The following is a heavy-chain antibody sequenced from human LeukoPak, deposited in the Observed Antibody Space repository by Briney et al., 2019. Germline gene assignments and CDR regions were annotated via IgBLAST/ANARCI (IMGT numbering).Heavy chain of an antibody. Sequence: PGGSLRLSCAASGSICTNTWMSWVRQAPGKGLDWVGLIKSNTDGGATDYAAPVKGRFSISRDDSKNMVYLQMNSLKTEDTAMYYCTTLRGDLGPANYWGQGALVTVSS. CDR2: IKSNTDGGAT. CDR3: TTLRGDLGPANY. V-gene: IGHV3-15*01. CDR1: GSICTNTW. J-gene: IGHJ4*02. D-gene: IGHD2-21*01.